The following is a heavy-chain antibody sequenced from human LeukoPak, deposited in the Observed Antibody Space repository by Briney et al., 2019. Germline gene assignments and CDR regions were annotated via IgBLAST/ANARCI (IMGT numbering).Heavy chain of an antibody. Sequence: SETLSLTCTVSGDSTSNFYWNWIPQSPGKGLEWIGNIHYSGSSVYNPSLKSRGTISIDTSRRQFFLKLNSVTAADTAVYFCALAPNSNWFDFWGPGILVTVSS. CDR2: IHYSGSS. CDR3: ALAPNSNWFDF. V-gene: IGHV4-59*03. J-gene: IGHJ5*01. CDR1: GDSTSNFY. D-gene: IGHD2-8*01.